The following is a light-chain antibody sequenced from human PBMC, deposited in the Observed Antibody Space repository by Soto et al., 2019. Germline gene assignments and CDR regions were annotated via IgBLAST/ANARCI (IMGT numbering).Light chain of an antibody. Sequence: EIVLTQSPGTLSLSPGERGTLSCRASQRFGSSNLAWYQQKPGQAPRLLIYSTSSRATGIPDRFSGSGSGTDFTLTISRLEPEDFAVYYCQQYGSSSGYTFGQGTKVDIK. CDR1: QRFGSSN. J-gene: IGKJ2*01. V-gene: IGKV3-20*01. CDR2: STS. CDR3: QQYGSSSGYT.